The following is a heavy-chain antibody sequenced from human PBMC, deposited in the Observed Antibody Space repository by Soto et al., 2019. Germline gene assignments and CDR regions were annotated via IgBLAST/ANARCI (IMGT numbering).Heavy chain of an antibody. CDR2: INPNSGGT. V-gene: IGHV1-2*04. CDR3: ARDFDYGDYNWFDP. Sequence: ASVKVSCKASGYTFTGYYIHWVRQAPGQGPEWMGWINPNSGGTNYAQKFQGWVTMTRDTSISTAYMELSRLRSDDTAVYYCARDFDYGDYNWFDPWGQGTLVTVSS. J-gene: IGHJ5*02. D-gene: IGHD4-17*01. CDR1: GYTFTGYY.